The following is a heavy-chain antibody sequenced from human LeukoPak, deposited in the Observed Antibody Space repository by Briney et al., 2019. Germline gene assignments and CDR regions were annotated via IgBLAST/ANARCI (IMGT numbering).Heavy chain of an antibody. Sequence: GGSLRLSCAASGFTFSSYAMSWVRQAPGKGLEWVSAISGSGGSTYYADSVKGRFTISRDNSKNTLYLQMNSLRAEDTAVYYCARARKSGGITMIRGVKDRGWFDPWGKETLVTVSS. CDR1: GFTFSSYA. D-gene: IGHD3-10*01. V-gene: IGHV3-23*01. CDR3: ARARKSGGITMIRGVKDRGWFDP. J-gene: IGHJ5*02. CDR2: ISGSGGST.